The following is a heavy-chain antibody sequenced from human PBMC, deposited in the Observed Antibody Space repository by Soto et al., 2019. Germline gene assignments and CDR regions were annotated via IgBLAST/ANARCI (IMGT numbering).Heavy chain of an antibody. V-gene: IGHV3-30*18. CDR3: AKENYDFWKTKITYYYYYGMDV. Sequence: ESGGGVVQPGRSLRLSCAASGFTFSSYGMHWVRQAPGKGLEWVAVISYDGSNKYYADSVKGRFTISRDNSKNTLYLQMNSLRAEDTAVYYCAKENYDFWKTKITYYYYYGMDVWGQGTTVTVSS. CDR1: GFTFSSYG. D-gene: IGHD3-3*01. CDR2: ISYDGSNK. J-gene: IGHJ6*02.